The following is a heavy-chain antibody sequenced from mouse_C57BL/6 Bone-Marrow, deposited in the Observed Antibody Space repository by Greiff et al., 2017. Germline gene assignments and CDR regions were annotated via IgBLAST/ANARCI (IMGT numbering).Heavy chain of an antibody. Sequence: VQLQESGPGLVAPSQSLSITCTVSGFSLTGYGVDWVRQPPGKGLEWLGVLWGGGGRIYNSALMSELGICKENSKSQVFLKMNRLQTDDTANYYCAKGWNGSSRFAYWGQGTLVTVSA. D-gene: IGHD1-1*01. CDR1: GFSLTGYG. CDR3: AKGWNGSSRFAY. V-gene: IGHV2-9*01. J-gene: IGHJ3*01. CDR2: LWGGGGR.